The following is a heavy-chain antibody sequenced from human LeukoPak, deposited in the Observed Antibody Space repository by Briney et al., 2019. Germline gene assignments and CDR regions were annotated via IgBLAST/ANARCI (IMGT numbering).Heavy chain of an antibody. CDR1: GGSISSYY. CDR2: IYYSGNT. CDR3: ARELWAYSSSWDWFDP. V-gene: IGHV4-59*12. D-gene: IGHD6-13*01. J-gene: IGHJ5*02. Sequence: SETLSLTCTFSGGSISSYYWIWIRQPPGKGLEWIGFIYYSGNTNYNPSLKSRVTISVDTSKNQFSLKLRSVTAADTAVYYCARELWAYSSSWDWFDPWGQGTLVTVSS.